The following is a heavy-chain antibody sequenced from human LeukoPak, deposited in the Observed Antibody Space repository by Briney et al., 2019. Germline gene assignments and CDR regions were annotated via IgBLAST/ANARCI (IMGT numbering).Heavy chain of an antibody. CDR3: AKSSDYDILTGYPADY. CDR2: ISGSGGST. Sequence: GGSLRLSCAASGFTLSSYWMSWVRQAPGKGLEWVSAISGSGGSTFYADSVKGRFTISRDNSKNTLYLQMNSLRAEDTAIYYCAKSSDYDILTGYPADYWGQGTLVTVSS. V-gene: IGHV3-23*01. CDR1: GFTLSSYW. D-gene: IGHD3-9*01. J-gene: IGHJ4*02.